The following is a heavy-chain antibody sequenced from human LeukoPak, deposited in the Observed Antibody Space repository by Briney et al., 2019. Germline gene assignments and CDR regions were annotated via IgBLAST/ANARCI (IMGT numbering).Heavy chain of an antibody. CDR2: ISNNGGYT. J-gene: IGHJ4*02. V-gene: IGHV3-23*01. Sequence: GGSLRLSCAASGFTFSSPAMSWVRQAPGKGPEWVSAISNNGGYTYYADSVQGRFTISRDNSKSTLCLQMNSLRAEDTAVYYCAKQLGYCSDGSCYFPYWGQGTLVTVSS. CDR3: AKQLGYCSDGSCYFPY. CDR1: GFTFSSPA. D-gene: IGHD2-15*01.